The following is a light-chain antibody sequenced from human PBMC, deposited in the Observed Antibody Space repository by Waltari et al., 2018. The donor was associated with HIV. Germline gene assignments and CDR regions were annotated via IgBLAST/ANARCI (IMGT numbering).Light chain of an antibody. J-gene: IGLJ2*01. CDR2: DTN. V-gene: IGLV1-51*01. CDR1: SSNIGNNY. CDR3: GTWDSSLSAVV. Sequence: QSVLTQPPSVSAAPGQKVTIPCSGSSSNIGNNYVSWYQQIPGTAHRLVIYDTNDRPSGIPDRFSGSKSGTSATLGITGPQTGDEADYYCGTWDSSLSAVVFGGGTKLTVL.